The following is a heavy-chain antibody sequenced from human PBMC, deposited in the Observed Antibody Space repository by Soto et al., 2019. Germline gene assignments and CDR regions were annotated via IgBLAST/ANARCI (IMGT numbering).Heavy chain of an antibody. Sequence: QGQLVESGGGVVQPGRSGRLSCAASGFTFSNYGIHWVRQAPGKGLEWVAVISYDGSNKYYADSVKGRFTISRDNSKNTLYLQMNSLRAEDTAVYYCAKGDWFDPWGQGTLVTVSS. CDR2: ISYDGSNK. J-gene: IGHJ5*02. CDR1: GFTFSNYG. CDR3: AKGDWFDP. V-gene: IGHV3-30*18.